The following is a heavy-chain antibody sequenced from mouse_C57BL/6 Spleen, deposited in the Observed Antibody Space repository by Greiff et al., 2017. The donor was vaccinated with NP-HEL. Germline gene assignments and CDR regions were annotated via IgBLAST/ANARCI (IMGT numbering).Heavy chain of an antibody. J-gene: IGHJ4*01. CDR1: FSPFPLYF. CDR2: LHPSNGGT. V-gene: IGHV1-53*01. Sequence: QVQLQQPGTELVPPFASVQLSCPSSFSPFPLYFLPFFPPLPCPGLELIFHLHPSNGGTNYNEKFKSKATLTVDKSSSTAYMQLSSLTSEDSAVYYCARETTTVVATEAMDYWGQGTSVTVSS. CDR3: ARETTTVVATEAMDY. D-gene: IGHD1-1*01.